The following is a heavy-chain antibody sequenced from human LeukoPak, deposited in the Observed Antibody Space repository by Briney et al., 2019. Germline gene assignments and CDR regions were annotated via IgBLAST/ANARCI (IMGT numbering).Heavy chain of an antibody. Sequence: SETLSLTCTVSGGSISSYYWSWIRQPPGKGLEWIGYFYYSGNTNYNPSLKSRVTISADTSKNQFSLRLFSVTASDTAVYYCATTFSGYMSRWPEYFQHWGQGTLVTVSS. CDR2: FYYSGNT. J-gene: IGHJ1*01. V-gene: IGHV4-59*08. D-gene: IGHD5-12*01. CDR3: ATTFSGYMSRWPEYFQH. CDR1: GGSISSYY.